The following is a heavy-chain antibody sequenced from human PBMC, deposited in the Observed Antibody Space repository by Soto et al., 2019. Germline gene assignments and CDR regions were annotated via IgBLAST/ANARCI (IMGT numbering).Heavy chain of an antibody. V-gene: IGHV3-21*01. J-gene: IGHJ4*02. CDR2: ISKSDYT. CDR1: GFAFNNYG. Sequence: PGGSLRLSCTVSGFAFNNYGINWVRQAPGKGLEWVSSISKSDYTYYSDSVKGRFAVSRDNAKNSVYLEMNSLSAEDTAVYYCARESEDLTSNFDYWGQGTLVTVSS. CDR3: ARESEDLTSNFDY.